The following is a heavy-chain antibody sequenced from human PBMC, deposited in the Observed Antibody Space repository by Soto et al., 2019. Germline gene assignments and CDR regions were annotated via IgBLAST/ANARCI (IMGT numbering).Heavy chain of an antibody. J-gene: IGHJ5*02. Sequence: ASVKVSCKASGYTFTSYAMHWVRQAPGQRLEWMGWINAGNGNTKYSQKFQGRVTITRDTSASTAYMELSSLRSEDTAVYYCARGSLLWFGELFPNWFDPWGQGTLVTVSS. CDR1: GYTFTSYA. D-gene: IGHD3-10*01. CDR3: ARGSLLWFGELFPNWFDP. V-gene: IGHV1-3*01. CDR2: INAGNGNT.